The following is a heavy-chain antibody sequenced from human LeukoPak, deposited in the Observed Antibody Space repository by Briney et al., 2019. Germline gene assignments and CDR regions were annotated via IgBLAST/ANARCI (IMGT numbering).Heavy chain of an antibody. CDR2: IIPIFGIA. D-gene: IGHD6-19*01. CDR1: GGTFISYA. V-gene: IGHV1-69*17. J-gene: IGHJ5*02. CDR3: AREYSSGWYWFDP. Sequence: GSSVKVSCKASGGTFISYAISWVRQAPGQGLEWMGGIIPIFGIANYAQKFQGRVTITADKSTSTAYMELSSLRSEDTAVYYCAREYSSGWYWFDPWRQGTLVTVSS.